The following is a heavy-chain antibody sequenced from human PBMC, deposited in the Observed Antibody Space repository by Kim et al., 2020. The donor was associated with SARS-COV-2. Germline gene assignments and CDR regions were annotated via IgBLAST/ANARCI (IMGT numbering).Heavy chain of an antibody. CDR2: IIPILGIA. Sequence: SVKVSCKASGGTFSSYAISWVRQAPGQGLEWMGRIIPILGIANYAQKFQRRVTIIADKSTSTAHMELSSLRSEDTAVYYCARASNWGSHNYYYGMDVWGQGTTVTVSS. V-gene: IGHV1-69*04. CDR1: GGTFSSYA. D-gene: IGHD7-27*01. J-gene: IGHJ6*02. CDR3: ARASNWGSHNYYYGMDV.